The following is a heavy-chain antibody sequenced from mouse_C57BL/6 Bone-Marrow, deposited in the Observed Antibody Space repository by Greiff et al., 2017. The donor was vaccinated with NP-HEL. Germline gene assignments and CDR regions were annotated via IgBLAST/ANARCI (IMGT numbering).Heavy chain of an antibody. D-gene: IGHD1-1*01. V-gene: IGHV1-26*01. CDR1: GYTFTDYY. J-gene: IGHJ1*03. CDR2: INPNNGGT. Sequence: VQLKQSGPELVKPGASVKISCKASGYTFTDYYMNWVKQSHGKSLEWIGDINPNNGGTSYNQKFKGKATLTVDKSSSTAYMELRSLTSEDSAVYYCARLYYYGSSPGWYFDVWGTGTTVTVSS. CDR3: ARLYYYGSSPGWYFDV.